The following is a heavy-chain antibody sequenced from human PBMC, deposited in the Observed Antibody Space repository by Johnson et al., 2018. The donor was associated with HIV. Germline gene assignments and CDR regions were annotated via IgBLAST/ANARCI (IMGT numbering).Heavy chain of an antibody. V-gene: IGHV3-30*02. CDR1: GFTVSSNY. CDR3: AKPPSMGADAFDI. CDR2: IRYDGSNK. J-gene: IGHJ3*02. D-gene: IGHD3-16*01. Sequence: QVQLVESGGGLIQPGGSLRLSCAASGFTVSSNYMSWVRQAPGKGLEWVAFIRYDGSNKYYADSVKGRFNISRDNSKNALYLQMSSLRPEDTAVYYCAKPPSMGADAFDIWGQGAMVTVSS.